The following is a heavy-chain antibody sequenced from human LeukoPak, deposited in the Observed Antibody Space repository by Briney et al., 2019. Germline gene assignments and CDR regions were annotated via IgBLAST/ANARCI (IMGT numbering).Heavy chain of an antibody. D-gene: IGHD1-14*01. V-gene: IGHV3-33*01. Sequence: GGSLRLSCAASGFTFSSYGMHWVRQAPGKGPEWVAVIWYDGSNKYYADSVKGRFTISRDNSKNTLYLQMNSLRAEDTAVYYCARDEPDAFDIWGQGTMVTVSS. CDR2: IWYDGSNK. J-gene: IGHJ3*02. CDR1: GFTFSSYG. CDR3: ARDEPDAFDI.